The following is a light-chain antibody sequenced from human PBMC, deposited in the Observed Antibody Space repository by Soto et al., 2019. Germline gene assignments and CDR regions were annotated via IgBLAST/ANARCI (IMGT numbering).Light chain of an antibody. V-gene: IGKV1-5*01. CDR3: QQYNSYPYT. CDR2: DAS. Sequence: DIPMTQSPSTLSASVGDRVTITCRASQSISTGLAWYQQKPGKAPKVLIFDASSLESGVPSRFSGSGSGTEFTLTISSLQPDDFAMYYCQQYNSYPYTFGQGTKLEIK. J-gene: IGKJ2*01. CDR1: QSISTG.